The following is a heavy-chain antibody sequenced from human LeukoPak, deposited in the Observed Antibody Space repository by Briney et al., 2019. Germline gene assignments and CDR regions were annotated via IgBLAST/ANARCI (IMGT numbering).Heavy chain of an antibody. CDR2: IYSGGST. Sequence: ETLSLTCAVYGGSFSGYYWSWVRQAPGKGLEWVSIIYSGGSTYYADSVKGRFTISRDNSKNTLYLQMNSLRAEDTAVYYCAREDRYSSGWYYFDYWGQGTLVTVSS. V-gene: IGHV3-66*01. CDR1: GGSFSGYY. D-gene: IGHD6-19*01. J-gene: IGHJ4*02. CDR3: AREDRYSSGWYYFDY.